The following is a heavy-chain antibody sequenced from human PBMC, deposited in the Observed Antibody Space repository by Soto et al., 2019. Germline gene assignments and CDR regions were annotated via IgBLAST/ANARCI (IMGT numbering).Heavy chain of an antibody. CDR1: GYPFTTYA. J-gene: IGHJ6*02. Sequence: ASVKVSCKASGYPFTTYAMTWVRQAPGQRLEWMGWINSVNGNTKYSQKFQGRVTITRDTSATTAYMELSSLRSEDTAVYYCARVSRYFDWSLAYYYYGMDVWGQGTKVTVSS. D-gene: IGHD3-9*01. V-gene: IGHV1-3*01. CDR2: INSVNGNT. CDR3: ARVSRYFDWSLAYYYYGMDV.